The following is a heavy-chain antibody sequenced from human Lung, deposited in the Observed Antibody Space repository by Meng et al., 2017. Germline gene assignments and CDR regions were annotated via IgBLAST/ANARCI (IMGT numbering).Heavy chain of an antibody. J-gene: IGHJ5*02. D-gene: IGHD2-2*01. CDR3: TRAPLPAGRGLKNWFEP. CDR2: ISHSGST. V-gene: IGHV4-34*01. Sequence: QVQLQQWGAGLLKPSETLSLTCGVYGGSFSGYYWSWIRQPPGKGLEWIGEISHSGSTNYNPSLKSRVTIPVDTSKNQFSLQLTSVTAADTAMYYCTRAPLPAGRGLKNWFEPWGQGTLVTVSS. CDR1: GGSFSGYY.